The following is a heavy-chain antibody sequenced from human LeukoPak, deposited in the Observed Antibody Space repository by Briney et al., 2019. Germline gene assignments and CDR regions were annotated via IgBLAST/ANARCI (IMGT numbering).Heavy chain of an antibody. D-gene: IGHD6-13*01. CDR1: GYTFTSYY. CDR2: INPSGGST. Sequence: ASVKVSCKASGYTFTSYYMHWVRQAPGQGLEWMGIINPSGGSTSYAQKFQGGVTMTRDMSTSTVYMELSSLRSEDTAVYYCAGEYSSSSLGYWGQGTLVTVSS. J-gene: IGHJ4*02. CDR3: AGEYSSSSLGY. V-gene: IGHV1-46*01.